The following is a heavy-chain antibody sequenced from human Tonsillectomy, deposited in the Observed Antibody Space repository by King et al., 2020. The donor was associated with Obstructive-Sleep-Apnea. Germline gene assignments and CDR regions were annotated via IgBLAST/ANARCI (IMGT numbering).Heavy chain of an antibody. CDR2: ICDSGST. CDR3: VRDHGAGDWFDP. V-gene: IGHV4-59*01. CDR1: GGSISSDY. D-gene: IGHD3-10*01. Sequence: QLKESGPGLVKPAETLSLTCTVSGGSISSDYWRWIRQTPGKGLEWVGYICDSGSTNYNPSLKSGVTISVDTSKNQFSLRLNSVTAADTAVYYCVRDHGAGDWFDPWGQGTLVTVSS. J-gene: IGHJ5*02.